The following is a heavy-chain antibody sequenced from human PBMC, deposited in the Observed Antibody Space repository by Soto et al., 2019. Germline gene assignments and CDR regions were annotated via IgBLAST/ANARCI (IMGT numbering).Heavy chain of an antibody. V-gene: IGHV4-39*01. CDR3: ANDYNILTGSYLIEY. Sequence: SETLSLTCTVSGGSISSSRYYWGWIRQPPGKGLEWVGSVYYSGSTYYNPSLKSRVTISVGTSKNQFSLKLSSVTAADTAVYYCANDYNILTGSYLIEYWGQGTLVTVSS. CDR2: VYYSGST. CDR1: GGSISSSRYY. J-gene: IGHJ4*02. D-gene: IGHD3-9*01.